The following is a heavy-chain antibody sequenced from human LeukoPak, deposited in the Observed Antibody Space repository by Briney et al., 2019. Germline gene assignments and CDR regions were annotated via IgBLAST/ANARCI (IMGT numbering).Heavy chain of an antibody. CDR3: ASHYCDDAFDV. D-gene: IGHD2-15*01. J-gene: IGHJ3*01. V-gene: IGHV4-59*08. CDR2: TYYSGSN. CDR1: GGSISSYY. Sequence: PSETVSLTCTGYGGSISSYYWSWIGQPPGKGLEWIGYTYYSGSNNSKPSLDSRVTISVDTSKNQFSLKLSSVTAADTAVYYCASHYCDDAFDVWGHGIIVSVSS.